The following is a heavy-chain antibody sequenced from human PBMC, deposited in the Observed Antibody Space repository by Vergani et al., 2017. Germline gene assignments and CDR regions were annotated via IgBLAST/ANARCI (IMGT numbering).Heavy chain of an antibody. CDR2: ISGSGGST. V-gene: IGHV3-23*01. J-gene: IGHJ4*02. D-gene: IGHD3-22*01. Sequence: EVQLLESGGGLVQPGGSLRPSCAASGFPFRSYAWSWARQAQGKGLEWFPAISGSGGSTYYADSVKGRFTISRDNSKNTLYLQMNSLRAEDTAVYYCAKTYYYDSSGYYYYFDYWGQGTLVTVSS. CDR1: GFPFRSYA. CDR3: AKTYYYDSSGYYYYFDY.